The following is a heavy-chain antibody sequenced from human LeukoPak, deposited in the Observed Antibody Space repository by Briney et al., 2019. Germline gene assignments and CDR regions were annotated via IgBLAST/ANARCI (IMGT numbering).Heavy chain of an antibody. J-gene: IGHJ4*02. V-gene: IGHV3-74*01. CDR3: VGGAF. CDR2: IKSDGIST. Sequence: GGSLRLSCVASGFTLSSRWMHWVRQVPGKGLVWVSRIKSDGISTSYADSVKGRFTISRDDAKNTLYLQMNSLRAEDTAVYYCVGGAFWGQGTLVSVSS. CDR1: GFTLSSRW. D-gene: IGHD3-16*01.